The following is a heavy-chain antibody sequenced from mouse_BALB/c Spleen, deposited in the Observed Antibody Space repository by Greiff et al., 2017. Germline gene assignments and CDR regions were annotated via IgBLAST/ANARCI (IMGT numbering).Heavy chain of an antibody. D-gene: IGHD2-2*01. CDR2: IDPANGNT. Sequence: EVKLMESGAELVKPGASVKLSCTASGFNIKDTYMHWVKQRPEQGLEWIGRIDPANGNTKYDPKFQGKATITADTSSNTAYLQLSSLTSEDTAVYYCAHLYCGDDSWFAYWGQGTLVTVSA. CDR3: AHLYCGDDSWFAY. CDR1: GFNIKDTY. V-gene: IGHV14-3*02. J-gene: IGHJ3*01.